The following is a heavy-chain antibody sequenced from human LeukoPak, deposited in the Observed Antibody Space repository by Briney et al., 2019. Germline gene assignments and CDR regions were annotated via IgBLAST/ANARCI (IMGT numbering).Heavy chain of an antibody. CDR1: GGSFSGYY. CDR2: INHSGST. CDR3: ASGVAARPRPTYYYYYYMDV. D-gene: IGHD6-6*01. Sequence: PSETLSLTCAVYGGSFSGYYWSWIRQPPGKGLEWIGEINHSGSTNYNPSLKSRVTISVDTSKNQFSLKLSSVTAADTAVYYCASGVAARPRPTYYYYYYMDVWGKGTTVTVSS. V-gene: IGHV4-34*01. J-gene: IGHJ6*03.